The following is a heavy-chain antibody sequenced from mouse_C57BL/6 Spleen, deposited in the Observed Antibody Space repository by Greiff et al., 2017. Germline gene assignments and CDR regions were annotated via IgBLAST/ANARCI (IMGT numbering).Heavy chain of an antibody. D-gene: IGHD4-1*01. CDR2: ISSGGSYT. CDR3: ARHARWDVWYFDV. V-gene: IGHV5-6*01. Sequence: EVKLVESGGDLVKPGGSLKLSCAASGFTFSSYGMSWVRQTPDKRLEWVATISSGGSYTYYPDSVKGRFTISRDNAKNTLYLQMSSLKSEDTAMYYCARHARWDVWYFDVWGTGTTVTVSS. CDR1: GFTFSSYG. J-gene: IGHJ1*03.